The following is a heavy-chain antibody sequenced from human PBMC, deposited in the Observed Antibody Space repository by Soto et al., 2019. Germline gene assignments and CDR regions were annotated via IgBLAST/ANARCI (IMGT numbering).Heavy chain of an antibody. Sequence: SSETLSLTCTVSGGSVRSDTYYWSWIRQPPGKGLEWIGHIYYSGSTNYNPSLKSRVTISVDTSKNQFSLKLNSVTAADTAVYYCARQDSNYVFDYWGQGTLVTVS. J-gene: IGHJ4*02. D-gene: IGHD4-4*01. CDR3: ARQDSNYVFDY. CDR2: IYYSGST. V-gene: IGHV4-61*01. CDR1: GGSVRSDTYY.